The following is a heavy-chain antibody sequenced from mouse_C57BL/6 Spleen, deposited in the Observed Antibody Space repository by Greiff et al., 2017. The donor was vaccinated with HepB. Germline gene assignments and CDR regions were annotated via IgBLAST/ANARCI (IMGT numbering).Heavy chain of an antibody. Sequence: EVQRVESGGGLVQPGGSMKLSCVASGFTFSNYWMNWVRQSPEKGLEWVAQIRLKSDNYATHYAESVKGRFTISRDDSKSSVYLQMNNLRAEDTGIYYCTGSYYDYGGNYWGQGTTLTVSS. D-gene: IGHD2-4*01. CDR1: GFTFSNYW. CDR2: IRLKSDNYAT. J-gene: IGHJ2*01. CDR3: TGSYYDYGGNY. V-gene: IGHV6-3*01.